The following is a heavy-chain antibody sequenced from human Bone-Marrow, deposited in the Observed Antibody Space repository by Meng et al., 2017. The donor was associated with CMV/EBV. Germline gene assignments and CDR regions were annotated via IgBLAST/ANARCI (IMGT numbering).Heavy chain of an antibody. Sequence: GESLKISCAASGFTFSYFGMHWVRQAPGKGLEWVAFIRYDGSNKYYADSVKGRFAISRDNPKNTLYLQMNSLRAEDTAVYYCARDPTGSFDYWVQGTLVTVPS. D-gene: IGHD1-1*01. CDR1: GFTFSYFG. V-gene: IGHV3-30*02. J-gene: IGHJ4*02. CDR3: ARDPTGSFDY. CDR2: IRYDGSNK.